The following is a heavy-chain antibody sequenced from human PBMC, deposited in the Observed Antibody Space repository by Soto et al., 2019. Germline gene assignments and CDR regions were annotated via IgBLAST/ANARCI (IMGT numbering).Heavy chain of an antibody. CDR1: GYDFTDHY. V-gene: IGHV1-46*01. CDR3: ARAPRGGVIIVTTSAQIVY. J-gene: IGHJ4*02. D-gene: IGHD3-10*01. Sequence: QVQLVQSGAEVKKPGASVKVSCKASGYDFTDHYIHWVRQAPGQGLEWMGIISPDGGSTRYSQKFQARITITRDTYTSTVYMELSSLRSEDTAVYYCARAPRGGVIIVTTSAQIVYSGQGTLVTVSS. CDR2: ISPDGGST.